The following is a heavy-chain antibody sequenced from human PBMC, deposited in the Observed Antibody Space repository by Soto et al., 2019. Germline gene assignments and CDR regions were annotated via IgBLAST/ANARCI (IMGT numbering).Heavy chain of an antibody. Sequence: GGSLRLSCAASGFTLSGYAMDWVRQAPGKGLEYVSFIRCDGSHKYYADSVKGRFTISRDNSNNMLYLQMDSLTTEDTAVYYCAKDGAPRYCSRSSCHPAGAYWGQGTLVTVSS. CDR3: AKDGAPRYCSRSSCHPAGAY. V-gene: IGHV3-30*02. CDR2: IRCDGSHK. CDR1: GFTLSGYA. J-gene: IGHJ4*02. D-gene: IGHD2-15*01.